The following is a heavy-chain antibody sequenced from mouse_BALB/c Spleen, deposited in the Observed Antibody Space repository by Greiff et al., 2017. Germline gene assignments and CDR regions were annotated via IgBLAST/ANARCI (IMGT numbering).Heavy chain of an antibody. CDR2: INPGSGGT. D-gene: IGHD2-3*01. V-gene: IGHV1-54*01. CDR1: GYAFTNYL. Sequence: QVQLKESGAELVRPGTSVKVSCKASGYAFTNYLIEWVKQRPGQGLEWIGVINPGSGGTNYNEKFKGKATLTADKSSSTAYMQLSSLTSDDSAVYFCARETRDGYYGAMDYWGQGTSVTVSS. CDR3: ARETRDGYYGAMDY. J-gene: IGHJ4*01.